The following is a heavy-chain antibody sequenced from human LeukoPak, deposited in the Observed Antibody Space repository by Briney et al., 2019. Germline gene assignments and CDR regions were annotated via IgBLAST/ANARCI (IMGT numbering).Heavy chain of an antibody. CDR1: GFTFSSYV. V-gene: IGHV3-48*03. CDR3: ARGGRSSSWYGALDY. Sequence: GGFLRLSCAASGFTFSSYVMNWVRQARGKGLECVSYISSSGSTIYYADFVKGRFTISSDNAERSLYLQLNSLRAEDTAVDYCARGGRSSSWYGALDYWGQGTLVTVSS. D-gene: IGHD6-13*01. J-gene: IGHJ4*02. CDR2: ISSSGSTI.